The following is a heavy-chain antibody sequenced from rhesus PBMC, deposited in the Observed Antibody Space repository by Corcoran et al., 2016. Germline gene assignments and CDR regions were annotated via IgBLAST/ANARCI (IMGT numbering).Heavy chain of an antibody. CDR1: GGSISSGYD. CDR3: ASFYGSSYFQRP. V-gene: IGHV4-76*01. CDR2: IYGSSGST. J-gene: IGHJ5-2*02. D-gene: IGHD4-29*01. Sequence: QVQLQESGPGVVKPSETLSLTFAVSGGSISSGYDWSWIRQPPGKGLDWIGYIYGSSGSTNYNPSLKNRVTISKDASKNQFSLKLSSVTAADTAVYYCASFYGSSYFQRPWGRGVLVTVSS.